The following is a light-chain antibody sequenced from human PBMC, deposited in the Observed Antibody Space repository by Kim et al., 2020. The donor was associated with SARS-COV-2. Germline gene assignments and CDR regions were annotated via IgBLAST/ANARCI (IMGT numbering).Light chain of an antibody. Sequence: EIVLTQSPGTLSLSPGERATLSCRASRSVSNNHLAWFQQKLGQAPRLLISGASNRANGIPDRFSGSGSGTDFTLTISRLEPEDRAVYYCQQYASSPRTFGQGTKVDIK. J-gene: IGKJ1*01. CDR3: QQYASSPRT. CDR2: GAS. V-gene: IGKV3-20*01. CDR1: RSVSNNH.